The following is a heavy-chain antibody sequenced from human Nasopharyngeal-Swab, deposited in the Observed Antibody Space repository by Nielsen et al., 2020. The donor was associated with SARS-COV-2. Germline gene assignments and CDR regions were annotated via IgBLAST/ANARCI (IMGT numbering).Heavy chain of an antibody. J-gene: IGHJ6*02. CDR3: ARDGLDYDFWSAYFMDV. CDR2: ISSSSVTI. CDR1: GFTFRSYS. D-gene: IGHD3-3*01. Sequence: GGSLRLSCTASGFTFRSYSMIWVRQAPGKGLEWISYISSSSVTIFYADSVRGRFTISRDNAKYSLYLQMNSLRAEDTAVYYCARDGLDYDFWSAYFMDVWGQGTTVTVSS. V-gene: IGHV3-48*04.